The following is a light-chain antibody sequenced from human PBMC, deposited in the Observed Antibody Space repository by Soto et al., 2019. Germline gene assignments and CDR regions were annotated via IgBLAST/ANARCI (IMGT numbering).Light chain of an antibody. V-gene: IGLV4-69*01. CDR2: LNSDGSH. J-gene: IGLJ2*01. Sequence: QSVLTQSPSASASLGASVKLTCTLSSGHSSYAIAWHQQQPEKGPRYLMKLNSDGSHSKGDGIPDRFSGSSSGAERYLTISSLRSEDEADYYCQTWGTGNVVFGGGTKVTVL. CDR3: QTWGTGNVV. CDR1: SGHSSYA.